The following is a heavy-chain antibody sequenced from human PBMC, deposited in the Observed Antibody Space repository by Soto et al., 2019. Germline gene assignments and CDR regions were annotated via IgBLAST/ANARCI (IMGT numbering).Heavy chain of an antibody. D-gene: IGHD3-22*01. V-gene: IGHV4-39*01. CDR1: GGSISSSSYY. CDR2: IYYSGST. J-gene: IGHJ4*02. Sequence: SETLSLTCTVSGGSISSSSYYWGWLRQPPGKGLEWIGTIYYSGSTYYNPSLRSRVSISVDTSKNQFSLKLSSVTAADTAVYYCASPTSGYEHIFDYWGQGILVTVSS. CDR3: ASPTSGYEHIFDY.